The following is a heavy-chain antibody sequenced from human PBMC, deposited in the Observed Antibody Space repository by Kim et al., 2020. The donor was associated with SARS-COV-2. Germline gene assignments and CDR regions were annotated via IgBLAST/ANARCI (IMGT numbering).Heavy chain of an antibody. CDR1: GFTFSNAW. J-gene: IGHJ6*02. V-gene: IGHV3-15*01. CDR3: TTLLRYFDWLAVKYYYYGMDV. Sequence: GGSLRLSCAASGFTFSNAWMSWVRQAPGKGLEWVGRIKSKTDGGTTDYAAPVKGRFTISRDDSKNTLYLQMHSLKTEDTALYYCTTLLRYFDWLAVKYYYYGMDVWGQGTTVTVPS. CDR2: IKSKTDGGTT. D-gene: IGHD3-9*01.